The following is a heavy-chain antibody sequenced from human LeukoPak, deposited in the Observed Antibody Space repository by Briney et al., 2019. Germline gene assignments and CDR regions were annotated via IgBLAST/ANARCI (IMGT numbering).Heavy chain of an antibody. V-gene: IGHV1-2*02. CDR2: INPNSGGP. J-gene: IGHJ4*02. CDR1: GYTFTGYH. CDR3: ARDVDSSGYTETD. D-gene: IGHD3-22*01. Sequence: ASVKVSFKASGYTFTGYHMHWVRQPPGRGLEWMGWINPNSGGPNKPQKFQGKVTMTRDTSISTAYRELSRLRSDATAVYYCARDVDSSGYTETDWGQGTLVTVSS.